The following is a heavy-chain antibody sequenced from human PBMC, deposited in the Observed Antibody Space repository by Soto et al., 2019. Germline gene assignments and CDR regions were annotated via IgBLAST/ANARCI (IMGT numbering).Heavy chain of an antibody. V-gene: IGHV1-18*01. D-gene: IGHD2-2*01. CDR2: ISPYSGYT. J-gene: IGHJ4*02. CDR3: AREASVLIPAAQPSRFDS. Sequence: QVQLVQSGPEMKKPGASVKVSCKGFGYSFMKYGINWVRQAPGQGLEWVGWISPYSGYTHSAQKFHGRLTLTTATAVSTAYMELRILRSADTALYYCAREASVLIPAAQPSRFDSWGQGTLVTVSS. CDR1: GYSFMKYG.